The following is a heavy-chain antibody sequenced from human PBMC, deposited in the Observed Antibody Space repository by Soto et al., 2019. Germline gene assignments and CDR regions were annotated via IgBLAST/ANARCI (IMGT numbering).Heavy chain of an antibody. D-gene: IGHD3-3*01. CDR3: AKRYNVVRFLEWLLFDY. V-gene: IGHV3-23*01. J-gene: IGHJ4*02. CDR1: GFTFSSYA. CDR2: ISGSGGST. Sequence: EVQLLESGGGLVQPGGSLRLSCAASGFTFSSYAMSWVRQAPGKGLEWVSAISGSGGSTYYADSVKGRFTISRDNSKNTLYLQMNSLRAEDTAVYYCAKRYNVVRFLEWLLFDYWGQGTLVTVSS.